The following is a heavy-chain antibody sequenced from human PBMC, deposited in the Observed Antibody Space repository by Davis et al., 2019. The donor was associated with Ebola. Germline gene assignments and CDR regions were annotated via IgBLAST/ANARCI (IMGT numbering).Heavy chain of an antibody. CDR3: ARSGEHYYYYDMDV. CDR1: GFTFSSYG. J-gene: IGHJ6*02. D-gene: IGHD4-17*01. CDR2: IWYDGSNK. V-gene: IGHV3-33*01. Sequence: GGSLRLSCAASGFTFSSYGMHWVRQAPGKGLEWVAVIWYDGSNKYYADSVKGRFTISRDKSKNTLYLQMNSLRAEDTAVYYCARSGEHYYYYDMDVWGQGTTVTVSS.